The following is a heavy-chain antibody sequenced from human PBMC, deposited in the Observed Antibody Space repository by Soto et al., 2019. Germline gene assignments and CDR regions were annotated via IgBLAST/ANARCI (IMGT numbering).Heavy chain of an antibody. CDR2: INHSGST. J-gene: IGHJ5*02. D-gene: IGHD3-3*01. V-gene: IGHV4-34*01. Sequence: PSETLSLTCAVYGGSFSGYYWSWIRQPPGKGLEWIGEINHSGSTNYNPSLKSRVTISVDTSKNQFSLKLSSVTAADTAVYYCARGRPAYDFWSGGGWFDPWGQGTLVTVS. CDR1: GGSFSGYY. CDR3: ARGRPAYDFWSGGGWFDP.